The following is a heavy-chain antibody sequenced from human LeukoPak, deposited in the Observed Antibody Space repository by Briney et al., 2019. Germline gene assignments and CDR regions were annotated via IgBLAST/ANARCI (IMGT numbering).Heavy chain of an antibody. CDR2: ISGDGVST. CDR1: GLPIGDFA. CDR3: ARESGKFDY. Sequence: GGSLRLSCVASGLPIGDFAMHWVRQAPGKGLEWASLISGDGVSTFYADSVKGRFSISRDNSKNSLSLEMNSLRTEDTAMYYCARESGKFDYWGQGTLVAVSS. J-gene: IGHJ4*02. V-gene: IGHV3-43*02.